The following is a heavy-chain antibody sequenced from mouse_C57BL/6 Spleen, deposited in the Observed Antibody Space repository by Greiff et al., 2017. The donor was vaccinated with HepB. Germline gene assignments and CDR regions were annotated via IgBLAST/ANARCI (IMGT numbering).Heavy chain of an antibody. CDR3: ARSRYYGSSYWYFDV. J-gene: IGHJ1*03. D-gene: IGHD1-1*01. CDR1: GYTFTSYG. Sequence: VQLQESGAELARPGASVKLSCKASGYTFTSYGISWVKQRTGQGLEWIGEIYPRSGNTYYNEKFKGKATLTADKSSSTAYMELRSLTSEDSAVYFCARSRYYGSSYWYFDVWGTGTTVTVSS. V-gene: IGHV1-81*01. CDR2: IYPRSGNT.